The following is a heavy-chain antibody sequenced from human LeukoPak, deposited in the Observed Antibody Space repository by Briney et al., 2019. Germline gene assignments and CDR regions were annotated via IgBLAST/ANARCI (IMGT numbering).Heavy chain of an antibody. CDR1: GYTFTGYY. Sequence: ASVKVSCKASGYTFTGYYMHWVRQAPGQGLEWMGRINPNSGGTNYAQKFQGRVTMTRDTSNSTAYMEVSRLRSDDTAVYYCARDLLEFGVVTRPPYWGQGTLVTVSS. CDR3: ARDLLEFGVVTRPPY. D-gene: IGHD3-3*01. CDR2: INPNSGGT. J-gene: IGHJ4*02. V-gene: IGHV1-2*06.